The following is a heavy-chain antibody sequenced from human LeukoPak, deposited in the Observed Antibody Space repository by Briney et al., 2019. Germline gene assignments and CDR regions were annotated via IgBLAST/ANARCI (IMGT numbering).Heavy chain of an antibody. CDR1: GGSFSGYY. CDR2: INHSGGT. J-gene: IGHJ5*02. CDR3: VSGGIAAFDP. D-gene: IGHD6-13*01. V-gene: IGHV4-34*01. Sequence: SETLSLTCAVYGGSFSGYYWRWMRQPPGKGLEWIGEINHSGGTNYNPSLKSRVPISVDTSKSEFSLKLCSVTAAETAVYYCVSGGIAAFDPWGKGNLVTVSS.